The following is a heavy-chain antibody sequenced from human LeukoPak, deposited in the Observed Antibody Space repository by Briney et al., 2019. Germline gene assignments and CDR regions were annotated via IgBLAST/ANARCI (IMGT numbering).Heavy chain of an antibody. D-gene: IGHD3-9*01. V-gene: IGHV4-39*01. CDR1: GGSISSSSYY. J-gene: IGHJ6*02. CDR3: AIVKAGYFDLYYYYGTDV. Sequence: SETLSLTCTVSGGSISSSSYYWGWIRQPPGKGLEWIGSIYYSGSTYYNPSLKSRVTISVDTSKNQFSLKLSSVTAADTAVYYCAIVKAGYFDLYYYYGTDVWGQGTTVTVSS. CDR2: IYYSGST.